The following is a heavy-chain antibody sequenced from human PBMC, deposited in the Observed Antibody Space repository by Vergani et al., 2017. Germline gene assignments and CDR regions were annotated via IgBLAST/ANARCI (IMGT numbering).Heavy chain of an antibody. CDR1: GYTFTGYY. J-gene: IGHJ4*02. D-gene: IGHD5-24*01. Sequence: QVQLVQSGAEVKKPGASVKVSCKASGYTFTGYYMHWVRQAPGQGLEWRGWINPNRRGTNYSQKFQGWVTMTXDTSISTAYMERSRLRSDDTAVYYCARERGDGYNLLDYWGQGNLVTVSS. CDR2: INPNRRGT. V-gene: IGHV1-2*04. CDR3: ARERGDGYNLLDY.